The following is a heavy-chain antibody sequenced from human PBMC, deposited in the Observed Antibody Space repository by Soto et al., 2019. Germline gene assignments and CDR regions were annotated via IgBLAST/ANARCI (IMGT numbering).Heavy chain of an antibody. CDR2: IYHIGST. CDR1: GCSVISTNW. V-gene: IGHV4-4*02. J-gene: IGHJ4*01. CDR3: ARLGDYYQAFDY. Sequence: PLEILSLTCAVSGCSVISTNWWSWVRQSPGKGLEWIGDIYHIGSTNYNPSLRGRVTISVDKSNNQFSLILRSVTAADTAVYYCARLGDYYQAFDYWGHGTLVTVSS. D-gene: IGHD3-22*01.